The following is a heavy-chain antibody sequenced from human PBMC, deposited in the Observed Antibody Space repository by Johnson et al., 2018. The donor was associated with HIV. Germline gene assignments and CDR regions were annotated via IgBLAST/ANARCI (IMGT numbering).Heavy chain of an antibody. D-gene: IGHD6-6*01. CDR3: ASLSSSGAFDI. J-gene: IGHJ3*02. Sequence: VQLVESGGGLVQRGGSLRLSCAASGFTFSSNYMTWVRQAPGKGLEWVSVIYSGGSTYYADSVKGRFTISRENSKNTLYLQMNSLRAEDTAVYYCASLSSSGAFDIWGQGTMVTVSS. V-gene: IGHV3-66*01. CDR1: GFTFSSNY. CDR2: IYSGGST.